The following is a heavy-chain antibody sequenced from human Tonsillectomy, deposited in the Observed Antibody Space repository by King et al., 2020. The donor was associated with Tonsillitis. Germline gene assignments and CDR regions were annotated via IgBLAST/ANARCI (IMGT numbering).Heavy chain of an antibody. CDR1: GLIFRTYW. V-gene: IGHV3-74*01. J-gene: IGHJ4*02. D-gene: IGHD3-3*01. CDR3: VSDWDFWSGYDY. Sequence: VQLVESGGGLAEPGGSLRVSCAASGLIFRTYWMHWVRQAPGKGLEWVSRINSDGTNTTYADSVKGRFTISRDNANNRVYLQMDSLRVEDTALYYCVSDWDFWSGYDYWGQGTLVTVSA. CDR2: INSDGTNT.